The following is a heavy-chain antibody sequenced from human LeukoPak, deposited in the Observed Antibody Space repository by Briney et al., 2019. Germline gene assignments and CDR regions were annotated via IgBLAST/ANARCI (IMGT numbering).Heavy chain of an antibody. CDR1: GLTFSSYA. Sequence: GRSLRLSCAASGLTFSSYAMHWVRQAPGKGLEWVAVISYDGSNKYYADSVKGRFTISRDNSKNTLYLQMNSLRAEDTAVYYCARGGEQWPKVFLDYWGQGTLVTVSS. D-gene: IGHD6-19*01. V-gene: IGHV3-30*04. J-gene: IGHJ4*02. CDR2: ISYDGSNK. CDR3: ARGGEQWPKVFLDY.